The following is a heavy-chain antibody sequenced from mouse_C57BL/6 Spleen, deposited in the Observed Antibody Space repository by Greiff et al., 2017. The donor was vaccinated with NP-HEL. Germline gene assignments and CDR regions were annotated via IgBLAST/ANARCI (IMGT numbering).Heavy chain of an antibody. V-gene: IGHV3-6*01. D-gene: IGHD1-1*01. J-gene: IGHJ2*01. Sequence: EVQVVESGPGLVKPSQSLSLTCSVTGYSISSGYYWNWIRQFPGNKLEWMGYISYDGSNNYNPSLKNRISITRDTSKNQFFLKLNSVTTEDTATYYCARGRGYGSSQYYFDYWGQGTTLTVSS. CDR2: ISYDGSN. CDR3: ARGRGYGSSQYYFDY. CDR1: GYSISSGYY.